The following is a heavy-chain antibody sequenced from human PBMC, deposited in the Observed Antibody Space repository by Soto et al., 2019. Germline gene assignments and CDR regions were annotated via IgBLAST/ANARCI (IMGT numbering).Heavy chain of an antibody. CDR3: VRDGLDYYDTERLYFDN. D-gene: IGHD3-22*01. J-gene: IGHJ4*02. Sequence: EVQLVESGGGPVRPGGSLKLSCAASGFNLITYSLSWVRQPPGRGLEWVASISSSAVYIDYADSVKGRFTISRDNANNSLYLQMNSLRAEDTATYHCVRDGLDYYDTERLYFDNWGQGTLVTVSS. CDR2: ISSSAVYI. CDR1: GFNLITYS. V-gene: IGHV3-21*01.